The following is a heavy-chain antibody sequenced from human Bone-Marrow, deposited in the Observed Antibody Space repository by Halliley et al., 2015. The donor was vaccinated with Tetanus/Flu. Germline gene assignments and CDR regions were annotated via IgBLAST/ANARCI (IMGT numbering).Heavy chain of an antibody. CDR2: IYYSGTT. Sequence: TLSLTCSVSGGSINSHDVYWSWIRQHPGKGLEWLGFIYYSGTTYYNLSLKSRVVVSIDTSKNQFSLKVNSVTAADTAVYFCARASGIVVISLEEIRFDYWGQGLLVTVST. D-gene: IGHD2-21*01. CDR1: GGSINSHDVY. CDR3: ARASGIVVISLEEIRFDY. J-gene: IGHJ4*02. V-gene: IGHV4-31*03.